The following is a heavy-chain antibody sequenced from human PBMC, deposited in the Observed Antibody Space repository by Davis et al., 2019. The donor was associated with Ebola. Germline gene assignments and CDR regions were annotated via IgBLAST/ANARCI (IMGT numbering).Heavy chain of an antibody. V-gene: IGHV3-21*01. CDR3: VRHPVIGKPLSTFDV. Sequence: PGGSLRLSCAASGFTFSIYGMNWVRQAPGKGLEWVSSISGSSSYIFYADSVKVRFTISRDNSRNRLFLQMNSLRAEDTAVYYCVRHPVIGKPLSTFDVWGLGTTVTVAS. CDR1: GFTFSIYG. D-gene: IGHD1-14*01. CDR2: ISGSSSYI. J-gene: IGHJ3*01.